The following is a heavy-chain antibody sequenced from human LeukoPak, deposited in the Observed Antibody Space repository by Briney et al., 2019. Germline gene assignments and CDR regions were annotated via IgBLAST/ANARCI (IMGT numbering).Heavy chain of an antibody. Sequence: KPGGSLRLSCTASGFTFGDYAMSWFRQAPGKGLEWVGFIRSKAYGGTTEYAASVKGRFTISRDDSKSIAYLQMNSLKTEDTAVYYCTRDTRRGIGSGSYYIWGQGTMVTVSS. CDR3: TRDTRRGIGSGSYYI. V-gene: IGHV3-49*05. CDR2: IRSKAYGGTT. CDR1: GFTFGDYA. J-gene: IGHJ4*02. D-gene: IGHD3-10*01.